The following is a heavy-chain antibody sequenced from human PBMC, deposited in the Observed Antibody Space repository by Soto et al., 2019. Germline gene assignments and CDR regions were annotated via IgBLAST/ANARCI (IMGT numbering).Heavy chain of an antibody. Sequence: QVQLVESGGAVVQPGRSLRLSCAASGFNFSNYAMHWVRQAPGKGLEWVTVIWFDGSEKYYADSVKGRFCISRDNSKNTLFLQMNGLRVEDTAVYYCAREGSVAGTSLIDYWGQGALVTVSS. J-gene: IGHJ4*02. CDR2: IWFDGSEK. CDR1: GFNFSNYA. D-gene: IGHD6-19*01. V-gene: IGHV3-33*01. CDR3: AREGSVAGTSLIDY.